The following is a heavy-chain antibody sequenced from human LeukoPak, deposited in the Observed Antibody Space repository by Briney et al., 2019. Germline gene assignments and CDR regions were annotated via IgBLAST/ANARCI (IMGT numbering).Heavy chain of an antibody. J-gene: IGHJ5*02. D-gene: IGHD2-2*01. CDR2: IYTSGST. CDR1: GGSISSYY. V-gene: IGHV4-4*07. CDR3: ARGIVVVPAAMSWFDP. Sequence: SETLSLTCTASGGSISSYYWSWIRQPAGKGLEWIGHIYTSGSTNYNPSLKSRVTMSVDTSKNQFSLKLRSVTAADTAVYYCARGIVVVPAAMSWFDPWGQGTLVTVSS.